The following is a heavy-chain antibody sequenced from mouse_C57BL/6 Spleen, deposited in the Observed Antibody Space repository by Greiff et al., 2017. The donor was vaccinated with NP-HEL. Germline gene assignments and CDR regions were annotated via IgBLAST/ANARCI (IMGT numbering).Heavy chain of an antibody. V-gene: IGHV5-17*01. D-gene: IGHD1-1*01. Sequence: DVKLVESGGGLVKPGGSLKLSCAASGFTFSDYGMHWVRQAPEKGLEWVAYISSGSSTIYYADTVKGRFTISKDNAKNTLVLQMTRLRSEDTAMYYCARENGSSWYFDVWGTGTTVTVSS. J-gene: IGHJ1*03. CDR2: ISSGSSTI. CDR1: GFTFSDYG. CDR3: ARENGSSWYFDV.